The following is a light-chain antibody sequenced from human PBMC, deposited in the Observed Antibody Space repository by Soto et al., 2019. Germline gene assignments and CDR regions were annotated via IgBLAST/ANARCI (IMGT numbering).Light chain of an antibody. CDR1: QGISSW. J-gene: IGKJ4*01. Sequence: DIQMTQSPSSVSAFVGDTVTITCRASQGISSWLAWYQQKPGKAPKLLITAASSLQSGVPSRFSGSGSGTDFTLTITGLLPEDFATYYCQQTDSVPPTFGGGTKVEIK. CDR2: AAS. CDR3: QQTDSVPPT. V-gene: IGKV1-12*01.